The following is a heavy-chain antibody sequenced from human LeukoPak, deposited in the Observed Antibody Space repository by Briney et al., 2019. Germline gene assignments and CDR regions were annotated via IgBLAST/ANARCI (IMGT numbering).Heavy chain of an antibody. CDR3: ARRNYGSPRWFDP. Sequence: ASVKVSCKASGYTFSSYDINWVRQATGQGLEWMGWMNPNSGNTGYAQKFQGRVTMTRNTSISTAYMELSSLRFEDTAVYYCARRNYGSPRWFDPWGQGTLVTVSS. J-gene: IGHJ5*02. CDR1: GYTFSSYD. V-gene: IGHV1-8*01. D-gene: IGHD3-10*01. CDR2: MNPNSGNT.